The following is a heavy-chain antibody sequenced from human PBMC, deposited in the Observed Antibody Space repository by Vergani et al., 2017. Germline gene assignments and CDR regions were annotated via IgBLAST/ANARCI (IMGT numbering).Heavy chain of an antibody. Sequence: EVQLVESGGGLVPPGRSLRLSCTASGFSFGDYAMTWVRQAPGKGLEWVAFISGNNDDVYYADSVKGRFTISRDNAKNSLYLDMSSLRAEDTAVYYCVRDVRVSRTWGQGTLVAVSS. V-gene: IGHV3-21*02. CDR3: VRDVRVSRT. J-gene: IGHJ3*01. CDR1: GFSFGDYA. CDR2: ISGNNDDV.